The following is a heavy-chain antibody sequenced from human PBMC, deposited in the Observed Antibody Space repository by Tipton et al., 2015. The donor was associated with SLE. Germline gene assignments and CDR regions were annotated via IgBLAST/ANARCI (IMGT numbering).Heavy chain of an antibody. D-gene: IGHD1-1*01. Sequence: QVQLVQSGAEVKKPGSSVKVSCKASGGTFSSYTISWVRQAPGQGLEWMGRIIPILGIANYAQKFQGRVTITADKSTSTAYMELSSLRSEDTAVYYCAKGEGTFYYYHYGMDVWGQGTTVTVSS. V-gene: IGHV1-69*02. CDR2: IIPILGIA. CDR1: GGTFSSYT. CDR3: AKGEGTFYYYHYGMDV. J-gene: IGHJ6*02.